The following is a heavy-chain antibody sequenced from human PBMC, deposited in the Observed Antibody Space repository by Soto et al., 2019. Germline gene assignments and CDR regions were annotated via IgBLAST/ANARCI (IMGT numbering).Heavy chain of an antibody. V-gene: IGHV1-69*06. Sequence: QVQLVQSGAEVKKPGSSVKVSCKAYGGTFSSYAISWVRQAPGQGLEWMGGIIPIFGTANYAQKFQGRVTITADKSTSTAYMELSSLRSEDTAVYYCARELFYSSSWYGRFDPWGQGTLVTVSS. CDR1: GGTFSSYA. D-gene: IGHD6-13*01. CDR3: ARELFYSSSWYGRFDP. CDR2: IIPIFGTA. J-gene: IGHJ5*02.